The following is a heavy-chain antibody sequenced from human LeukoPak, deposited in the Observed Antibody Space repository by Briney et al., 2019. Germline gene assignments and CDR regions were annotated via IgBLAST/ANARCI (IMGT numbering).Heavy chain of an antibody. V-gene: IGHV3-11*01. CDR3: ARPAYSSVDY. CDR2: ISGSGSTI. CDR1: GFTFSDSF. J-gene: IGHJ4*02. D-gene: IGHD5-18*01. Sequence: PGGSLRLSCAASGFTFSDSFMSWIRQAPGKGLEWVSYISGSGSTIYHADSVKGRFTISRDNAKNSLYLQMNSLRAEDTAVYYCARPAYSSVDYWGQGTLVTVSP.